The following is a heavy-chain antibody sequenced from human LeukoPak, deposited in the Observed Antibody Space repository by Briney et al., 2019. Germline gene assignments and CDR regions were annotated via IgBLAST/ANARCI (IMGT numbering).Heavy chain of an antibody. Sequence: GGSLRLSCAASGFTFSSYGMHWGRQAPGKGPEWLTFLSYDGSNKYYADSVRGRFTISRDTSKNTLYLQMNSLRVEDTAVYFCAKSLNFDNWGQGTLVTVSS. CDR2: LSYDGSNK. V-gene: IGHV3-30*18. J-gene: IGHJ5*02. CDR3: AKSLNFDN. CDR1: GFTFSSYG. D-gene: IGHD2-8*01.